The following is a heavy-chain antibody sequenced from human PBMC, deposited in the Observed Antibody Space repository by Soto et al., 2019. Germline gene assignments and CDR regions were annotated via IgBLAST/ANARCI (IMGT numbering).Heavy chain of an antibody. CDR1: GGTFSSYA. V-gene: IGHV1-69*13. D-gene: IGHD3-3*01. Sequence: RASVKVSCKASGGTFSSYAISWVRQAPGQGLEWMGGIIPIFGTANYAQKFQGRVTITADESTSTAYMELSSLRSEDTAVYYCARVPYYDFWSGPYDWFDPWGQGTLVTVSS. J-gene: IGHJ5*02. CDR3: ARVPYYDFWSGPYDWFDP. CDR2: IIPIFGTA.